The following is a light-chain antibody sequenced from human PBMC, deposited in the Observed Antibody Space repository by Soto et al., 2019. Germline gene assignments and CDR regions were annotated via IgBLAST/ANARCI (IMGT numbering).Light chain of an antibody. Sequence: DIPMTQSPSSLSSSVGDRVSIPFRASQSISSYLNWYQQKPGKVPKLLIYASSSLQSGVPSRFSGSGSGTDFTLTISSLQPEDFAVYYCQQYGYSPTFGGGTKVDIK. J-gene: IGKJ4*01. CDR1: QSISSY. CDR3: QQYGYSPT. V-gene: IGKV1-39*01. CDR2: ASS.